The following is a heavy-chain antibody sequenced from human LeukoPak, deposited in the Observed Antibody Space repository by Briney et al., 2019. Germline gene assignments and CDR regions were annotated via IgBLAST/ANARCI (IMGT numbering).Heavy chain of an antibody. J-gene: IGHJ5*02. CDR3: AKARFGSGWYDN. V-gene: IGHV3-23*01. Sequence: PGGSLRLSCAASGFTFSSYAMSWVRQAPGKGLEWVSVISDNGGSTYYADSVKGRFTISRDNFKKTLYLQMNSLRAEDTAVYYCAKARFGSGWYDNWGQGTLVTVSS. CDR1: GFTFSSYA. D-gene: IGHD6-19*01. CDR2: ISDNGGST.